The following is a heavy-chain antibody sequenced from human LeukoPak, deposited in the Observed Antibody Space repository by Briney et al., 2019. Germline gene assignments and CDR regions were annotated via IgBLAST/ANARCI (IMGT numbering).Heavy chain of an antibody. D-gene: IGHD3-10*01. CDR3: ASAGRGYYYGSGSYGMDV. J-gene: IGHJ6*02. Sequence: KPSETLSLTCAVYGGSFSGYYWSWIRQPPGKGLEWIGEINHSGSTNYNPSLKSRVTISVDTSKNQFSLKLSSVTAADTAVYYCASAGRGYYYGSGSYGMDVWGQGTTVTVSS. CDR2: INHSGST. V-gene: IGHV4-34*01. CDR1: GGSFSGYY.